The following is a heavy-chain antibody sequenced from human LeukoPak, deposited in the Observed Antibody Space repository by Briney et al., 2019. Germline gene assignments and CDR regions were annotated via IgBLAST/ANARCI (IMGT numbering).Heavy chain of an antibody. CDR2: ISGSGGST. CDR3: ARNPPGIVGAPTHYCYYMDV. J-gene: IGHJ6*03. V-gene: IGHV3-23*01. D-gene: IGHD1-26*01. CDR1: RFTFSNYA. Sequence: PGGSLRLSCAASRFTFSNYAMSWVRQAPGKGLEWVSAISGSGGSTYYADSVKGRFTISRDNSKNTLYLQMNSLTAEDTAVYYCARNPPGIVGAPTHYCYYMDVWGRGTTVTISS.